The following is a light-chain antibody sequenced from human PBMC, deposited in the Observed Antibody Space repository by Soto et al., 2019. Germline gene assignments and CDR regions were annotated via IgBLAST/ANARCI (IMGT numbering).Light chain of an antibody. J-gene: IGLJ2*01. CDR3: CSLEGSNALVV. CDR1: KNNLGSYDL. CDR2: EAT. V-gene: IGLV2-23*01. Sequence: QSALTQPASVSGSRGQSITVSCTGTKNNLGSYDLVSWYQKYPDKAPTLLIYEATKRPSGISDRFSGSKSGFTASLTISGLRAEDEAEYYCCSLEGSNALVVFGGGTQMTVL.